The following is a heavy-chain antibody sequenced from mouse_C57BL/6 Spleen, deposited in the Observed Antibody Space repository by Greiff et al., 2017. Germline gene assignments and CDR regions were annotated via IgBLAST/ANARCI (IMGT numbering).Heavy chain of an antibody. CDR2: ISDGGSYT. Sequence: DVTLVESGGGLVKPGGSLKLSCAASGFTFSSYAMSWVRQTPEKRLEWVATISDGGSYTYYPDNVKGRFTISRDNAKNNLYLQMSHLKSEDTAMYYCARDRRPYYFDDWGKGTTLTVSS. J-gene: IGHJ2*01. CDR1: GFTFSSYA. CDR3: ARDRRPYYFDD. V-gene: IGHV5-4*01. D-gene: IGHD2-12*01.